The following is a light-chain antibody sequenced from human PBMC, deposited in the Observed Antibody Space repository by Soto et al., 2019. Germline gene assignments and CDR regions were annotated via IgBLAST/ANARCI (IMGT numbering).Light chain of an antibody. CDR3: AAWDDSLSGPVV. CDR1: SSNIGSNY. J-gene: IGLJ2*01. CDR2: RNN. Sequence: QAVVTQPPSASGTPGQRVTISCSGSSSNIGSNYVYWYQQLPGTAPKLLIYRNNPRPSGVPDRFSGSKSGTSASLAISGLRSKDEADYYCAAWDDSLSGPVVFGGGTQLTVL. V-gene: IGLV1-47*01.